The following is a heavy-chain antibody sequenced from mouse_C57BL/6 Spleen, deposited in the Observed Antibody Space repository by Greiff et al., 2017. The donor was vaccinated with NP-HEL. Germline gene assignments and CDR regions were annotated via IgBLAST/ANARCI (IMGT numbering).Heavy chain of an antibody. CDR2: IDPSDSET. D-gene: IGHD4-1*01. CDR3: ARKNWDWYFDV. CDR1: GYTFTSYW. V-gene: IGHV1-52*01. J-gene: IGHJ1*03. Sequence: QVQLQQPGAELVRPGSSVKLSCKASGYTFTSYWMHWVKQRPIQGLEWIGNIDPSDSETHYNQKFKDKATLTVDKSSNTAYMQLSSLTSEDSAVYYCARKNWDWYFDVWGTGTTVTVSS.